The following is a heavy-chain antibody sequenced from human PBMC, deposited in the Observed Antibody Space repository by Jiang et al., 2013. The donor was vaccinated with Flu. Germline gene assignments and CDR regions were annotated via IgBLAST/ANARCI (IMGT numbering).Heavy chain of an antibody. V-gene: IGHV4-34*01. CDR1: GGSFSGYY. CDR2: INHSGST. CDR3: AREPYSGSYYGHFDY. Sequence: LLKPSETLSLTCAVYGGSFSGYYWSWIRQPPGKGLEWIGEINHSGSTNYNPSLKSRVTISVDTSKNQLSLKLSSVTAADTAVYYCAREPYSGSYYGHFDYWGQGTLVTVSS. J-gene: IGHJ4*02. D-gene: IGHD1-26*01.